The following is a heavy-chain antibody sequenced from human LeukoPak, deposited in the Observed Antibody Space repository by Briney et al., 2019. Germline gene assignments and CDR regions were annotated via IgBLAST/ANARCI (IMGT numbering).Heavy chain of an antibody. CDR3: AKTFYFDNTGYYTFDY. J-gene: IGHJ4*02. V-gene: IGHV1-2*02. D-gene: IGHD3-22*01. CDR2: INPNSGGT. CDR1: GYTFTGYY. Sequence: ASVTVSCKASGYTFTGYYMHWVRQAPGQGLEWMGWINPNSGGTNYAQKFQGRVTMTRDTSISTAYMELSRLRSDDTAVFYCAKTFYFDNTGYYTFDYWGQGTLVTVSS.